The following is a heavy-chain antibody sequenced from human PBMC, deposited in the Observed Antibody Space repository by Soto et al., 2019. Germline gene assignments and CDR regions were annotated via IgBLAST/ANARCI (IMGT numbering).Heavy chain of an antibody. CDR1: GFTFSSYS. CDR2: ISSSSSYI. D-gene: IGHD2-2*01. J-gene: IGHJ4*01. V-gene: IGHV3-21*01. Sequence: GGSLRLSCAASGFTFSSYSMNWVRQAPGKGLEWVSSISSSSSYIYYADSVKGRFTISRDNAKNSLYLQMNSLRAEVTAVYCCAREGGKYPLDYWGQGTLVTVSS. CDR3: AREGGKYPLDY.